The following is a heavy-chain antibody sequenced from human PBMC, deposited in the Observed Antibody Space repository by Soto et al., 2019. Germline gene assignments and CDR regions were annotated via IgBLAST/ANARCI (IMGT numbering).Heavy chain of an antibody. V-gene: IGHV3-49*03. D-gene: IGHD2-21*01. CDR3: ARAGIRTSFDY. CDR2: IRSKAYGGTT. Sequence: GGSLRLSCTASGFTFGDYPMSWFRQAPGKGLEWVGFIRSKAYGGTTEYAASVKGRFTISRDDSKSIAYLQMNSLKTEDTAVYYCARAGIRTSFDYWGQRTVSTVST. J-gene: IGHJ4*02. CDR1: GFTFGDYP.